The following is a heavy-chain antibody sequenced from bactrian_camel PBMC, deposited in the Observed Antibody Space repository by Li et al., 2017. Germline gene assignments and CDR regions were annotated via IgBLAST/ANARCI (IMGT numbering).Heavy chain of an antibody. Sequence: VQLVESGGGSVEPGGSLTLSCVASGSAYSRRYSTVCRTWWRQAPGKEREWVASLGPEGRLEYAHFAKGRFTLSQDGAKTTHFLQMNDLKPEDSAMYYCAAGPRRGPSCATWMKHYIDIDYRGKGTQVTVS. J-gene: IGHJ7*01. CDR1: GSAYSRRYS. D-gene: IGHD1*01. CDR2: LGPEGRL. V-gene: IGHV3S67*01.